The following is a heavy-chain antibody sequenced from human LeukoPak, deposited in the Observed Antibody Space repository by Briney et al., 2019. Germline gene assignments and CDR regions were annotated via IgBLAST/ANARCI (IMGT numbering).Heavy chain of an antibody. D-gene: IGHD6-19*01. Sequence: SETLSLTCTVSGGSISSYYWSWLRQPPGKGLEWIGYIYYSGSTNYNPSLKSRVTISVDTYKNQFSLKLSSVTAADTAVYYCARHVAGYSSGWSAGKTVFDRWGQGTLVTVSS. CDR3: ARHVAGYSSGWSAGKTVFDR. V-gene: IGHV4-59*08. J-gene: IGHJ5*02. CDR1: GGSISSYY. CDR2: IYYSGST.